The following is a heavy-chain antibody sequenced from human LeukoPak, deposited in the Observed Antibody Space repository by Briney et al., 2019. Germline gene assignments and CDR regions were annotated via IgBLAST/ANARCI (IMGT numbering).Heavy chain of an antibody. D-gene: IGHD6-13*01. J-gene: IGHJ4*02. CDR1: GGSISSSNW. CDR3: ARDQPAAGTGSFDY. CDR2: IYHSGST. V-gene: IGHV4-4*02. Sequence: PSETLSLTCAVSGGSISSSNWWSWVRQPPGKGLEWIGEIYHSGSTNYNPSLKSRVTISVDKSKNQFSLKLSSVTAADTAVYYCARDQPAAGTGSFDYWGQGTLVTVSS.